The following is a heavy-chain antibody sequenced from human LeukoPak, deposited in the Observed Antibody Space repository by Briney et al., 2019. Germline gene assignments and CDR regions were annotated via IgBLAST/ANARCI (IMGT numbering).Heavy chain of an antibody. CDR1: GGSFSGSY. Sequence: SETLSLTCAVYGGSFSGSYWSWIRQPPGKRLEWIGEINHSGSTNYDSSLESRVTRSVDTSKHQLSLKLSSVTVADTAVYYCVREVYRKGYGDYGGFDPWGQGTLVSVSS. V-gene: IGHV4-34*01. D-gene: IGHD4-17*01. CDR3: VREVYRKGYGDYGGFDP. J-gene: IGHJ5*02. CDR2: INHSGST.